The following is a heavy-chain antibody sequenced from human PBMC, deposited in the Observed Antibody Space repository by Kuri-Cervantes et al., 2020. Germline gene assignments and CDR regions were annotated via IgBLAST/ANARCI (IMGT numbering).Heavy chain of an antibody. Sequence: GVLKISCAASGFTFSSYAMSWVRQAPGKGLEWVSAISGSGGSTYYADSVKGRFTISRDNAKNSLYLQMNSLRAEDTAVYYCARGTGFDWFDPWGQGTLVTVSS. J-gene: IGHJ5*02. CDR2: ISGSGGST. CDR1: GFTFSSYA. V-gene: IGHV3-23*01. CDR3: ARGTGFDWFDP. D-gene: IGHD1-1*01.